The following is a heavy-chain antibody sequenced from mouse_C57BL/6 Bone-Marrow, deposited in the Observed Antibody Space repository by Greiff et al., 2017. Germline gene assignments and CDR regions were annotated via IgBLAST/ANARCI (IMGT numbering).Heavy chain of an antibody. Sequence: VQLQQSGPELVKPGASVKISCKASGYSFTDYNMNWVKQSNGKSLEWIGVINPNYGTTSYNQKFKGKATLTVDQSSSTAYMQLNSLTSEDSAVYSCESAGYYSNDDWYFDVWGTGTTVTVSS. CDR3: ESAGYYSNDDWYFDV. CDR2: INPNYGTT. V-gene: IGHV1-39*01. J-gene: IGHJ1*03. D-gene: IGHD2-5*01. CDR1: GYSFTDYN.